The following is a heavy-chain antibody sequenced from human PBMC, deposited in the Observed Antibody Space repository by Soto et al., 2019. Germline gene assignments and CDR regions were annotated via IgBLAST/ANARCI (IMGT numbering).Heavy chain of an antibody. D-gene: IGHD3-3*01. Sequence: QMQLVQSGPEVKKPGTSVKVSCKASGFTFTSSAVQWVRQARGQRREWIGWIVVGSGNTNYAQKFQERVTITRDMSTSTAYMELSSLRSEDTAVYYCAADHGDFWSGYSDYWGQGTLVTVSS. CDR3: AADHGDFWSGYSDY. V-gene: IGHV1-58*01. J-gene: IGHJ4*02. CDR1: GFTFTSSA. CDR2: IVVGSGNT.